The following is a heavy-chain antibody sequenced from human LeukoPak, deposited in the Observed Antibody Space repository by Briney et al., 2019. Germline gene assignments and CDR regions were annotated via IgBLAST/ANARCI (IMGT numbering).Heavy chain of an antibody. J-gene: IGHJ6*03. V-gene: IGHV3-15*01. Sequence: GGSLRLSCAASEFTFSNAWMSWVRQAPGKGLEWDGRIKSRTDGGTTDYAAPVKGRFTVSRDDSKNTLYLQMNSLKTEDTAVYYCTTDRGDYGSGSYEIYYFYMDVWGEGTTVTVSS. CDR1: EFTFSNAW. CDR2: IKSRTDGGTT. CDR3: TTDRGDYGSGSYEIYYFYMDV. D-gene: IGHD3-10*01.